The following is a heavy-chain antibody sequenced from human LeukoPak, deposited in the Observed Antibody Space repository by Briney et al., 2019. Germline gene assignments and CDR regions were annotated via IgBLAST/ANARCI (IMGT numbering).Heavy chain of an antibody. D-gene: IGHD2-21*01. J-gene: IGHJ5*02. CDR2: IYSGGST. Sequence: GGSLRLSRAAPGFTVSSNYMSWVRQAPGKGLEWVSVIYSGGSTYYADSVKGRFTISRDNSKNTLYLQTNSLRAEDTAVYYCARDLWQGFDPWGQGTLVTVSS. CDR3: ARDLWQGFDP. CDR1: GFTVSSNY. V-gene: IGHV3-53*01.